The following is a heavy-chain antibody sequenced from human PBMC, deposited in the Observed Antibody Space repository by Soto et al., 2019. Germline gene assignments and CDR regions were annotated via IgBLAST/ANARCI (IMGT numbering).Heavy chain of an antibody. D-gene: IGHD3-3*02. J-gene: IGHJ6*02. V-gene: IGHV4-39*01. CDR1: GGSITSSSYY. CDR2: IYYSGST. Sequence: PSETLSLTCTVSGGSITSSSYYMSWIRQPPGKGLEWIGSIYYSGSTYYNPSLKSRVTISVDTSKNQFSLKLSSVTAADTAVYYCARLGISYYYYGMDVWGQGTTVTVSS. CDR3: ARLGISYYYYGMDV.